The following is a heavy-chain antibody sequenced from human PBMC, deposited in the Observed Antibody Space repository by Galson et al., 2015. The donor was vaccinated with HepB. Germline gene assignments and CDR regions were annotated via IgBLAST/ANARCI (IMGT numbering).Heavy chain of an antibody. V-gene: IGHV3-23*01. J-gene: IGHJ6*02. CDR1: GFTFSSYA. CDR3: AKRESAVNGHSGYYGMDV. D-gene: IGHD4-23*01. CDR2: ISGSGGST. Sequence: SLRLSCAASGFTFSSYAMSWVRQAPGKGLEWVSAISGSGGSTYYADSVKGRFTISRDNSKNTLYLQMNSLRAEDTAVYYCAKRESAVNGHSGYYGMDVWGQGTTVTVSS.